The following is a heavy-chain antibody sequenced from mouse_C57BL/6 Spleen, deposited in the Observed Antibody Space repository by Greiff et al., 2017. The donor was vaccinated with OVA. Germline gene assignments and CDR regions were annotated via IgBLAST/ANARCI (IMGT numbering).Heavy chain of an antibody. CDR2: ISSGGSYT. V-gene: IGHV5-6*01. J-gene: IGHJ1*03. Sequence: EVKLMESGGDLVKPGGSLKLSCAASGFTFSSYGMSWVRQTPDKRLEWVATISSGGSYTYYPDSVKGRFTISRDNAKNTLYLQMSSLKSEDTAMYYCARQDSHWYFDVWGTGTTVTVSS. CDR1: GFTFSSYG. CDR3: ARQDSHWYFDV.